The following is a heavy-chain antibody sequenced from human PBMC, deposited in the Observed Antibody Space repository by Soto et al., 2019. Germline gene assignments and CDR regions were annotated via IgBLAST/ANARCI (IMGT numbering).Heavy chain of an antibody. Sequence: QVQLVQSGAEVKKPGASVKVSCKASGYTFTSYGISWVRQAPGQGLEWMGWISAYNGNTNYAQKLQGRVTMTTDTSTSTACSKRRGLGSDDTAVYYCARARASSHGHHHGMDVWGQGTTVTVSS. CDR3: ARARASSHGHHHGMDV. J-gene: IGHJ6*01. D-gene: IGHD2-2*01. CDR1: GYTFTSYG. V-gene: IGHV1-18*01. CDR2: ISAYNGNT.